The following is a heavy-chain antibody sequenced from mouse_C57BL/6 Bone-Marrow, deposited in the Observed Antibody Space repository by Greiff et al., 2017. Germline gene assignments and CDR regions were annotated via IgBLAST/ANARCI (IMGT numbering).Heavy chain of an antibody. D-gene: IGHD2-12*01. CDR3: ERPSYSDYWYFDF. Sequence: VQLQQSGAELVKPGASVKMSCKASGYTFTSYWITWVKQRPGQGLEWIGDIYPGSGSTNYNEKFKSKATLTVDTSSSTAYMQLSSLTSEDSAVYDCERPSYSDYWYFDFWGTGTTVTVSS. CDR2: IYPGSGST. CDR1: GYTFTSYW. J-gene: IGHJ1*03. V-gene: IGHV1-55*01.